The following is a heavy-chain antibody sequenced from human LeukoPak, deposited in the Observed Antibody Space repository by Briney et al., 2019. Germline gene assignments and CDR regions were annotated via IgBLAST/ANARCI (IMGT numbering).Heavy chain of an antibody. D-gene: IGHD5-18*01. CDR3: AGDTAMGQVDY. J-gene: IGHJ4*02. CDR2: IIPILGIA. CDR1: GGTFSSNI. V-gene: IGHV1-69*02. Sequence: SVKVSCKASGGTFSSNIIGWVRQAPGQGLEWMGRIIPILGIANYAQKFQGRVTITADKSTSTAYMELSSLRSEDTAVYYCAGDTAMGQVDYWGQGTLVTVSS.